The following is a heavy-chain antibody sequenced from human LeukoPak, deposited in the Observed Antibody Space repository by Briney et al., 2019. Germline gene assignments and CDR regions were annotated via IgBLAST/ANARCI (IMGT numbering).Heavy chain of an antibody. V-gene: IGHV3-30*03. CDR2: ISYDGSYK. J-gene: IGHJ6*03. CDR1: GFTFITYG. CDR3: ARASTITIFGVVTPNGYMDV. Sequence: PGGSLRLSCAASGFTFITYGMHWVRQAPGKGLEWVAVISYDGSYKYYVDSVKGRFTISRDNAKNSLYLQMNSLRAEDTAVYYCARASTITIFGVVTPNGYMDVWGKGTTVTVSS. D-gene: IGHD3-3*01.